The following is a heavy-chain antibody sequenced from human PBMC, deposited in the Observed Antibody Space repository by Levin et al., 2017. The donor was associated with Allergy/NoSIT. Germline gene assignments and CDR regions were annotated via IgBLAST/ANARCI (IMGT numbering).Heavy chain of an antibody. CDR3: ARYTSSWSLSAFDI. Sequence: SQTLSLPCTVYGGSFSDSYWSWIRQPPGKGLEWIGEINHSGSPNYNPSLKSRVTMSVDTSRNQFSLKLTSVTAADTAVYYCARYTSSWSLSAFDIWGQGTLVTVSS. J-gene: IGHJ3*02. CDR1: GGSFSDSY. D-gene: IGHD6-13*01. V-gene: IGHV4-34*01. CDR2: INHSGSP.